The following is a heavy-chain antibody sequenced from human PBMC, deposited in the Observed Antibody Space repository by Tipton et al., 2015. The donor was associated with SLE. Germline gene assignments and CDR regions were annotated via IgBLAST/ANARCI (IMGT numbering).Heavy chain of an antibody. Sequence: TLSLTCAVSGGSISSHYWSWIRQSPGTGLEWIGYIYSGGSTNYNPSLKSRVTISVDTSKNQFSLNLNSVTAADTAVYYCARVKSIFGVVIIDYWGQGTLVTVSS. J-gene: IGHJ4*02. CDR3: ARVKSIFGVVIIDY. CDR1: GGSISSHY. V-gene: IGHV4-59*11. CDR2: IYSGGST. D-gene: IGHD3-3*01.